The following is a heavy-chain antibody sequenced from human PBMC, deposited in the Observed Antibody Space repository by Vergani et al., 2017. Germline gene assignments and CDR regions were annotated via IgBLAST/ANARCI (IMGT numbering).Heavy chain of an antibody. CDR2: ISGSGGST. CDR3: AKEGRQQQPTPYYYYGMDV. CDR1: GFTFSSYA. D-gene: IGHD6-13*01. Sequence: EVQRLESGGGVVQPGGSLRLSCAASGFTFSSYANSWVRQAPGKGLEWVSAISGSGGSTYYADSVKGRFTISRENSKNTLYLQMNSLRAEDTAVYYCAKEGRQQQPTPYYYYGMDVWGQGTTVTVSS. J-gene: IGHJ6*02. V-gene: IGHV3-23*01.